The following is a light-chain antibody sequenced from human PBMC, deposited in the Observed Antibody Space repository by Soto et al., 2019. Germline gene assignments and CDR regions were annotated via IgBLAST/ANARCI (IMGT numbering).Light chain of an antibody. CDR1: SSNIGSNY. CDR2: RNN. J-gene: IGLJ3*02. CDR3: AAWDDSLSGLNWV. V-gene: IGLV1-47*01. Sequence: QSVLTQPPSASGTPGQRVTISCSGSSSNIGSNYVYWYQQLPGTAPKLLIYRNNLRPSGVPDRFSGSKSGTSASLAISGLRSEDEADYYCAAWDDSLSGLNWVFGGGTKLTVL.